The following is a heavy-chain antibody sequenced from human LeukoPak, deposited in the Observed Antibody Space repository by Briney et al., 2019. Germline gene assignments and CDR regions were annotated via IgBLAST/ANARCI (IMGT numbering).Heavy chain of an antibody. CDR1: GFTFSIYA. CDR2: MSAGGTST. D-gene: IGHD3-16*01. Sequence: PGGSLRLSCVASGFTFSIYAMSWVRQAPGKGLEWVSAMSAGGTSTYYADSVEGRFTISRDNSKNTLYLHMNSLRAEDTAVYYCAKMRGIVITFGGVIFDSWGQGTLATSPQ. J-gene: IGHJ4*02. CDR3: AKMRGIVITFGGVIFDS. V-gene: IGHV3-23*01.